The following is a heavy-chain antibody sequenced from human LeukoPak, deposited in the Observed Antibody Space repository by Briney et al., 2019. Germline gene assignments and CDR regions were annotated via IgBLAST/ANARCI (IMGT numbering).Heavy chain of an antibody. J-gene: IGHJ1*01. CDR1: GGTFSNYA. D-gene: IGHD3-22*01. V-gene: IGHV1-69*04. CDR2: IIPFLDIA. Sequence: SVKVSCKASGGTFSNYAISWVRQAPGQGIEWMGRIIPFLDIADYAQKFQGRVTITADKSTSTAYMELSSLRSEDTAVYYCARFDGSGYYQYFQHWGQGTLVTVSS. CDR3: ARFDGSGYYQYFQH.